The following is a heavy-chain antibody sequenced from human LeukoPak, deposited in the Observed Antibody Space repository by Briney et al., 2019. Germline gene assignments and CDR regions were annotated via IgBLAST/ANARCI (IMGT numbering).Heavy chain of an antibody. CDR2: IYTSGST. CDR3: ARGYSSGSDY. CDR1: GGSISSSSYY. V-gene: IGHV4-61*02. Sequence: SETLSLTCTVSGGSISSSSYYWSWIRQPAGKGLEWIGRIYTSGSTNYNPSLKSRVTISVDTSKNQFSLKLSSVTAADTAVYYCARGYSSGSDYWGQGTLVTVSS. D-gene: IGHD3-22*01. J-gene: IGHJ4*02.